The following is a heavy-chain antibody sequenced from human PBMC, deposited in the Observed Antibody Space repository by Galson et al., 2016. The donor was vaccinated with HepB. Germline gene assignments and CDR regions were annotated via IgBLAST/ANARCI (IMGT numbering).Heavy chain of an antibody. D-gene: IGHD1-1*01. CDR3: ARDNGLIRARRRALDY. J-gene: IGHJ4*02. Sequence: SETLSLTCAVSGGSISSHDWWSWVRQPPGKGLEWIGEIYHSGSTNYNPSLKSRVTISVDKSKNQFSLKLSSVTAAATAVYYCARDNGLIRARRRALDYWGQGTLVTVSS. V-gene: IGHV4-4*02. CDR2: IYHSGST. CDR1: GGSISSHDW.